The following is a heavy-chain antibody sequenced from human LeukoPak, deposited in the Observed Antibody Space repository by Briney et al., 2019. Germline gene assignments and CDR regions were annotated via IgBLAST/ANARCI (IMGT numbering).Heavy chain of an antibody. J-gene: IGHJ4*02. CDR2: IYYSGST. Sequence: SETLSLTCTVSGGSISSYYWSWIRQPPGKGLEWIGYIYYSGSTNYNPSLKSRVTISVDTSKNQFSLKLSSVTAADTAVYYCARAPYYYDSSGYFDYWGQGTLVTVSS. V-gene: IGHV4-59*08. CDR3: ARAPYYYDSSGYFDY. D-gene: IGHD3-22*01. CDR1: GGSISSYY.